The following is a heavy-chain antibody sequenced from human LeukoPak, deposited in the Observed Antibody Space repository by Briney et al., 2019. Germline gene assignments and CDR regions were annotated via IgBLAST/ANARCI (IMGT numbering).Heavy chain of an antibody. CDR3: ARETVGATTTFDY. V-gene: IGHV1-69*13. J-gene: IGHJ4*02. CDR1: GGTFSSYA. CDR2: IIPIFGTA. Sequence: ASVKVSCKASGGTFSSYAISWVRQAPGQGLEWMGGIIPIFGTANYAQKFQGRVTITADESTSTAHMELSSLRSEDTAVYYCARETVGATTTFDYWGQGTLVTVSS. D-gene: IGHD1-26*01.